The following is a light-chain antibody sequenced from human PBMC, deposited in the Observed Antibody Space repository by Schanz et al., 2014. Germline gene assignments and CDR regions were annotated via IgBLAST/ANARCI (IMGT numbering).Light chain of an antibody. J-gene: IGLJ2*01. CDR3: CTYAGTIPVV. CDR1: SSDIGSYAL. V-gene: IGLV2-23*01. CDR2: EGN. Sequence: QSALTQPASVSGSPGQSITISCSGSSSDIGSYALVSWYQQHPGKAPKFIIYEGNKRPSGVSNRFSSSKYGNTASLTISGLQAEDEAHYYCCTYAGTIPVVFGTGTKLTVL.